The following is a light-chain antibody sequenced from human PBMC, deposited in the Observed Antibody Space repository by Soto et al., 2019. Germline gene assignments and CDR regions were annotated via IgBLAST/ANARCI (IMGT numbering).Light chain of an antibody. J-gene: IGKJ1*01. Sequence: DIQMTQSPSSLSASVGDRVTITCRASQSISSYLNWYQQKPGKAPKLLIHATSGLQSGVPSRFSGSGSGTEFTLTISSLQPDDFATYYCQHYNSYSEAFGQGTKVDIK. V-gene: IGKV1-39*01. CDR2: ATS. CDR1: QSISSY. CDR3: QHYNSYSEA.